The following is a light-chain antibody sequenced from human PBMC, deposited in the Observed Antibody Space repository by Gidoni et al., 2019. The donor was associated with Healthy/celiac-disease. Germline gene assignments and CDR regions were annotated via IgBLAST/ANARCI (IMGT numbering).Light chain of an antibody. CDR1: QSVLYSSNNKNY. J-gene: IGKJ2*01. CDR3: QQYYGTPPST. Sequence: DLVMTESPDSLAVSLGESATINCKSSQSVLYSSNNKNYLAWYQQKPGQPPKLLIYWASTRESGVPDRFSGSGSGTDFSLTISSLQAEDVAVYYCQQYYGTPPSTFGQGTKLEIK. V-gene: IGKV4-1*01. CDR2: WAS.